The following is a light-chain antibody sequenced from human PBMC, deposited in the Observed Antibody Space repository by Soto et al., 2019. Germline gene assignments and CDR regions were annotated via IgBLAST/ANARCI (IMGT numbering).Light chain of an antibody. J-gene: IGKJ1*01. Sequence: DIQMTQSPSSVAASVGDRVTMTCRASQGINSWLAWYQQKPGKAPKLLIYAASNLQSGVPSRFSGSGSGTDFTLTISSLQPEDFATYYCQQANSCPWTFGQGTKVDIK. CDR3: QQANSCPWT. CDR1: QGINSW. V-gene: IGKV1-12*01. CDR2: AAS.